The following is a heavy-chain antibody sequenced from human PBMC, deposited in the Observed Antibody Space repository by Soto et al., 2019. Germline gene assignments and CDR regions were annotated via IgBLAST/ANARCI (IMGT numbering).Heavy chain of an antibody. CDR1: GFIFSDYG. Sequence: QVQLVESGGGVVQPGRSLRLSCAASGFIFSDYGMHWVRQVPGKGLERVAVMWFDGRHQYYTDSVKGRFTVSRDNSKNMLYLQMNSLRAEDTAVYYCARCTYYDSSGYYYVLDYWGQGTLVTVSS. D-gene: IGHD3-22*01. CDR3: ARCTYYDSSGYYYVLDY. J-gene: IGHJ4*02. CDR2: MWFDGRHQ. V-gene: IGHV3-33*01.